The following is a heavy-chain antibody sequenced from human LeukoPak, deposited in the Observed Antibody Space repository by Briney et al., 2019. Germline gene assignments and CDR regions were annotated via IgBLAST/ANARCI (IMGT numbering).Heavy chain of an antibody. J-gene: IGHJ4*02. V-gene: IGHV1-69*01. D-gene: IGHD1-26*01. Sequence: VASVKVSCKASGGTFSTYAITWVRQAPGQGLEWMGGIVPLFGTADYAQKFQGRLTVTADESTRTAYMELSSLRSEDTALYYCAFDGEWEPNGVAYWGQGTLVTVSS. CDR3: AFDGEWEPNGVAY. CDR2: IVPLFGTA. CDR1: GGTFSTYA.